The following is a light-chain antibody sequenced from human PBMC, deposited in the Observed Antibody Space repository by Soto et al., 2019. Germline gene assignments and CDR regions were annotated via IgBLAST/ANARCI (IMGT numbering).Light chain of an antibody. J-gene: IGLJ1*01. V-gene: IGLV2-14*01. CDR2: DVS. CDR3: SSYTSSSTYV. CDR1: SSDVGGYNY. Sequence: QSALTQPASVSGSPGQWITISCTGTSSDVGGYNYVSWYQQHAGKAPKLMIYDVSNRPSGVSNRFSGSKSFNTASLTIFCLQAEDEADYYCSSYTSSSTYVFGTGTKLTVL.